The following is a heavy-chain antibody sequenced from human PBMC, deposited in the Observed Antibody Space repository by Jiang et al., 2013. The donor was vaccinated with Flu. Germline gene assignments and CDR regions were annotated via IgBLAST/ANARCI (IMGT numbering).Heavy chain of an antibody. V-gene: IGHV3-74*01. D-gene: IGHD2-2*01. J-gene: IGHJ4*02. CDR3: ARDPGDVVVVPAAFDFDY. CDR2: INSDGSNT. Sequence: GLVWVSRINSDGSNTNYADSVKGRFTISRDNAKNTLYLQMNSLRAEDTAVYYCARDPGDVVVVPAAFDFDYWGQGTLVTVSS.